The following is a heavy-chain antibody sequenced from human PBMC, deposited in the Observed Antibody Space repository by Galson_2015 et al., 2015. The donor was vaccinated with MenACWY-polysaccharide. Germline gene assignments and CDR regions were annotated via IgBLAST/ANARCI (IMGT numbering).Heavy chain of an antibody. J-gene: IGHJ4*02. CDR1: GFSLSTSGVG. CDR2: IYWDDDK. CDR3: AHRRGDSSTWYITSFDY. D-gene: IGHD6-13*01. Sequence: PALVKPTQTLTLTCTFSGFSLSTSGVGVGWMRQPPGKALEWLALIYWDDDKRYSPSLKSRLTITKDTSKNQVVLTVTSMDPVDTATYYCAHRRGDSSTWYITSFDYWGQGTLVTVSS. V-gene: IGHV2-5*02.